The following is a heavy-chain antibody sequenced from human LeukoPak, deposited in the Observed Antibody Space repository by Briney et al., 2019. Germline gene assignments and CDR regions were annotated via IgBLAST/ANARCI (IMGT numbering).Heavy chain of an antibody. CDR2: ISCNGSTI. V-gene: IGHV3-11*01. CDR1: GFNFSYYY. Sequence: PGGALRLSCAAYGFNFSYYYGRWIPQAPGKGLERVSYISCNGSTIYYADCVKRRFTISSDNAKNSLDLQLTSLRAEDTAVYYCGRVGRKGGYYYNSSGYYSEVDYWGQGTLVTVSS. D-gene: IGHD3-22*01. J-gene: IGHJ4*02. CDR3: GRVGRKGGYYYNSSGYYSEVDY.